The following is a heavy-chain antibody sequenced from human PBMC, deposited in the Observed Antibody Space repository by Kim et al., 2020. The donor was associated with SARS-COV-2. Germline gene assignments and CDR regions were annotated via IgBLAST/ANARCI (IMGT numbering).Heavy chain of an antibody. V-gene: IGHV3-30-3*01. D-gene: IGHD1-26*01. J-gene: IGHJ1*01. Sequence: GGSLRLSCAASGFTFSSYAMHWVRQAPGKGLEWVTFISFDGSEIYYADSVKGRFTISRDNSKNTLYLQMNSMRDEDTAVYYCARSEGATTQPGYWGQGT. CDR2: ISFDGSEI. CDR3: ARSEGATTQPGY. CDR1: GFTFSSYA.